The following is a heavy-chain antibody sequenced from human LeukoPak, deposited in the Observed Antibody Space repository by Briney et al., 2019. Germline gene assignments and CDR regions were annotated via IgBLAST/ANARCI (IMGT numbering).Heavy chain of an antibody. J-gene: IGHJ4*02. CDR1: GFTFSSYA. V-gene: IGHV3-30*04. D-gene: IGHD4-17*01. Sequence: PGGSLRLPCAASGFTFSSYAMHWVRQAPGKGLEWVAVISYDGRNKYYADSVKGRFTISRDNSKNTLYLQMNSLRAEDTAVYYCARGTTLEGTVTTSDWGQGTLVTVSS. CDR3: ARGTTLEGTVTTSD. CDR2: ISYDGRNK.